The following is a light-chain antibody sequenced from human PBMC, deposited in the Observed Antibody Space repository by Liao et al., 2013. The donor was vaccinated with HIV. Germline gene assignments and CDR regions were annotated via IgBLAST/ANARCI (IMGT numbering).Light chain of an antibody. V-gene: IGLV3-21*04. Sequence: SFDLTQPPSVSVAPGKTARITCGGNNIGRKSVHWYQQKPGQAPVLVIYNDSDRPSGIPERFSGSNSGNTATLTISRVKAGDEADYYCQVWDSSSNSCVFGGGTKLTVL. CDR3: QVWDSSSNSCV. CDR1: NIGRKS. CDR2: NDS. J-gene: IGLJ3*02.